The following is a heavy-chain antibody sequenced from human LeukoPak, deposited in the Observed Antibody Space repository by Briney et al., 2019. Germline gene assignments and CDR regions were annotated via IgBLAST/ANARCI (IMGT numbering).Heavy chain of an antibody. CDR3: AREDHSKYEY. CDR2: IKQDGSET. D-gene: IGHD4-11*01. Sequence: GGSLRLSCVASGFPFSNYWMSWVRQAPGKGPEWVASIKQDGSETFYVDSVKGRFTISKDNAKNSLYLLMNSLRAEDTAVYYCAREDHSKYEYWGQGTLVTVSA. V-gene: IGHV3-7*01. J-gene: IGHJ4*02. CDR1: GFPFSNYW.